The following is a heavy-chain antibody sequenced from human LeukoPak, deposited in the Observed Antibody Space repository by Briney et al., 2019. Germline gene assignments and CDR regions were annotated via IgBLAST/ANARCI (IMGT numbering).Heavy chain of an antibody. CDR3: AREWDGEPVGDY. J-gene: IGHJ4*02. Sequence: ASLKVSCKASGYTLTGYYMHWVRQAPGQGLGWLGWINPNSGGTNYAQKFQGRVTMTRDTSISTAYMELSRLRSDDTAVYYCAREWDGEPVGDYWGQGTLVTVSS. V-gene: IGHV1-2*02. CDR1: GYTLTGYY. CDR2: INPNSGGT. D-gene: IGHD4-17*01.